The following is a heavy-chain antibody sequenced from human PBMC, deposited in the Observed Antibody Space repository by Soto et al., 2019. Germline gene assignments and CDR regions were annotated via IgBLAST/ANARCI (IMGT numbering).Heavy chain of an antibody. J-gene: IGHJ5*01. CDR1: GFSLTDYY. Sequence: PGGSLRLSCIASGFSLTDYYMSWFRQAPGKGLEWLSYVDGTSSFTDYADSVNGRFTISRDNAKKSLYLQMNSLRPEDTARYYCGRAASPLYNNNWFDLWGQGTLVTVYS. CDR2: VDGTSSFT. D-gene: IGHD6-6*01. CDR3: GRAASPLYNNNWFDL. V-gene: IGHV3-11*06.